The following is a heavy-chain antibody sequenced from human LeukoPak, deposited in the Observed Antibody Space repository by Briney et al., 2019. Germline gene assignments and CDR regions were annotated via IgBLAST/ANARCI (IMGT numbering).Heavy chain of an antibody. J-gene: IGHJ5*02. CDR2: IYYSGDT. V-gene: IGHV4-59*01. CDR1: GASISSYY. Sequence: SETLSLTCTVSGASISSYYWSWIRQPPGKGLEWIGYIYYSGDTNYNPSLKSRVTISVDTSKNQFSLKLSSVTAADTAVYYCARRVRNYDILTGYYPSNWFDPWGQGTLVTVSS. CDR3: ARRVRNYDILTGYYPSNWFDP. D-gene: IGHD3-9*01.